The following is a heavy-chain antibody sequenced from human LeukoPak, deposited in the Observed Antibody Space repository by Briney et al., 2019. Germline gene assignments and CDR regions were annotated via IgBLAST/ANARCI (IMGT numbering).Heavy chain of an antibody. CDR1: GGSFSSFY. CDR2: IYNNGYT. V-gene: IGHV4-4*07. D-gene: IGHD3-22*01. Sequence: SEALSLTCTVSGGSFSSFYWTWIRQPAGKGLVWVARIYNNGYTNYNPSLKRRVTMSVDRSKTQFSLKLSSVSAADMAVYFCARSPPYYYDGSGYCVYCFDSWGQGTLVTVSS. CDR3: ARSPPYYYDGSGYCVYCFDS. J-gene: IGHJ4*02.